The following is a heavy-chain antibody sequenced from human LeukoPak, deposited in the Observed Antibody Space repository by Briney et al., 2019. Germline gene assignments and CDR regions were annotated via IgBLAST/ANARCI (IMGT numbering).Heavy chain of an antibody. Sequence: PSETLSLTCTVSGGSISSGGYYWSWIRQHPGKGLEWIGYIYYSGSTYYNPPLKSRVTISVDTSKNQFSLKLSSVTAADTAVYYCARDPTPSDYGDYGFDYWGQGTLVTVSS. D-gene: IGHD4-17*01. V-gene: IGHV4-31*03. CDR2: IYYSGST. CDR3: ARDPTPSDYGDYGFDY. J-gene: IGHJ4*02. CDR1: GGSISSGGYY.